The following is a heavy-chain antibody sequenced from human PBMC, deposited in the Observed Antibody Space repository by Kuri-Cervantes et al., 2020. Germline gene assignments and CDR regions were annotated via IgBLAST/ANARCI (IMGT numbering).Heavy chain of an antibody. D-gene: IGHD3-16*01. Sequence: GESLKISCAASGFTFSSYSMNWVRQAPGKGLEWVSSISSSSSYIYYADSVKGRFTISRDNAKNSLYLQMNSLRAEDTALYYCAKDIGAQKYCFDYWGQGTLVTVSS. J-gene: IGHJ4*02. CDR2: ISSSSSYI. CDR1: GFTFSSYS. V-gene: IGHV3-21*04. CDR3: AKDIGAQKYCFDY.